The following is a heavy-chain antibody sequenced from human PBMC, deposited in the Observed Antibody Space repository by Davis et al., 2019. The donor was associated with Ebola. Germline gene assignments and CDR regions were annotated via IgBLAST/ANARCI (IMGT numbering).Heavy chain of an antibody. CDR3: ARGHTYGRWDDWFDP. D-gene: IGHD5-18*01. CDR1: GYIFTGYY. Sequence: ASVKVSCKASGYIFTGYYIHWVRQARGQGLEWMGRINPNFGGKIYAQKFQDRVTMTIDTSINTAHMELDRLRSDDTAVYYCARGHTYGRWDDWFDPWGQGTLVTVSS. V-gene: IGHV1-2*06. CDR2: INPNFGGK. J-gene: IGHJ5*02.